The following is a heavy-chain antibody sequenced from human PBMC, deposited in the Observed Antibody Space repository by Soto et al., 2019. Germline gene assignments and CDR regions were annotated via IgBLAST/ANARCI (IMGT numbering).Heavy chain of an antibody. Sequence: GESLKISCTGSRYSFSSYWLGLVRQKPGKGLEWMGIINPVDSYTRYSPSFLGQVTFSAHKPIQTAYLQWSSLKASDTAMYYCATPLTMVRGCLKIYYYYAGLDVWVQETTVTLSS. J-gene: IGHJ6*02. CDR3: ATPLTMVRGCLKIYYYYAGLDV. V-gene: IGHV5-51*01. CDR2: INPVDSYT. D-gene: IGHD3-10*01. CDR1: RYSFSSYW.